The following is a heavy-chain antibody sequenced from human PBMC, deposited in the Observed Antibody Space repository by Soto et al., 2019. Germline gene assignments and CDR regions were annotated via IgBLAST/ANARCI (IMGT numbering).Heavy chain of an antibody. CDR3: ARANPTILSGYELDY. Sequence: GGSLRLSCAASGFTVSSNYMSWVRQAPVKRLEWVSVIYSGGSTDYADSVKGRLTISRDNSKNTLYLQMNSLRAEDTAVYYCARANPTILSGYELDYWGQGTLVTV. J-gene: IGHJ4*02. D-gene: IGHD3-22*01. CDR2: IYSGGST. CDR1: GFTVSSNY. V-gene: IGHV3-66*01.